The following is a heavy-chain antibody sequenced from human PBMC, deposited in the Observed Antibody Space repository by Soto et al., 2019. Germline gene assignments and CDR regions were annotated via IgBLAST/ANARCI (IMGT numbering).Heavy chain of an antibody. CDR2: INPNSGGT. Sequence: ASVKVFCKASGYTFTGYYMHWVRQAPGQGLEWMGWINPNSGGTNYAQKFQGWVTMTRDTSISTAYMELSRLRSDDTAVYYCARGDYGSGSYYPWAYYYYGMDVWGQGTTVTVS. D-gene: IGHD3-10*01. CDR3: ARGDYGSGSYYPWAYYYYGMDV. J-gene: IGHJ6*02. CDR1: GYTFTGYY. V-gene: IGHV1-2*04.